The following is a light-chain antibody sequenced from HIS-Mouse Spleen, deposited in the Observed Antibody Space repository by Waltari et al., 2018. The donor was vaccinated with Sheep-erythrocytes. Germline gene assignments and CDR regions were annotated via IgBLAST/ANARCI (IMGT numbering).Light chain of an antibody. V-gene: IGLV2-14*02. J-gene: IGLJ1*01. CDR3: CSYAGSYNHV. CDR1: SSDVGSYIL. Sequence: QSALTQPASVSGSPGQSITIPCTGTSSDVGSYILVSWYQQHPGKAPKLMIYEGSKRPSGVPDRFSGSKSGNTASLTISGLQAEDEADYYCCSYAGSYNHVFATGTKVTVL. CDR2: EGS.